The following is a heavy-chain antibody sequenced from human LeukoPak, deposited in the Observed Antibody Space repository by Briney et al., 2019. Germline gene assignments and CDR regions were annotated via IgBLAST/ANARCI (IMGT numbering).Heavy chain of an antibody. D-gene: IGHD3-3*01. Sequence: GGSLRLSCAASGFTVSSNYMSWVRQAPGKGLEWVSVIYSGGSTYYADSVKGRFTISRDNSKNTLYLQMNSLRAEDTAVYYCAKDPHYDFWSGYYSGYNWFDPWGQGTLVTVSS. CDR2: IYSGGST. CDR3: AKDPHYDFWSGYYSGYNWFDP. CDR1: GFTVSSNY. V-gene: IGHV3-53*01. J-gene: IGHJ5*02.